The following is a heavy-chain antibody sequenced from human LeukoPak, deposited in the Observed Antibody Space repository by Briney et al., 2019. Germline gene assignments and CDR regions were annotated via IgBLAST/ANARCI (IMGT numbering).Heavy chain of an antibody. CDR2: IKWNGGSI. CDR1: GFTFDEYG. J-gene: IGHJ6*03. CDR3: AKGTGLYYYYYYMDV. D-gene: IGHD2-8*02. Sequence: GGSLRLSCAASGFTFDEYGMTWVRQVQGKGLEWVSSIKWNGGSIGYAESVKGRFTISRDNAKKSAYLQMNSLRAEDTALYYCAKGTGLYYYYYYMDVWGKGTTVTISS. V-gene: IGHV3-20*04.